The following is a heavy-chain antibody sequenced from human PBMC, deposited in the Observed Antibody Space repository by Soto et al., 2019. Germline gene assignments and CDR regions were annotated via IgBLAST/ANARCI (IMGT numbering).Heavy chain of an antibody. V-gene: IGHV3-23*01. CDR2: ISGSGGST. J-gene: IGHJ4*02. Sequence: GGSLRLSCAASEFTFSSYAMSWVGQAPGKGLEWVSAISGSGGSTYSVDSVKGRFTNSRDNSKNTLYLQMNSLRAEDTAVYYCAKVLAAAGSGFDYWGQGTLVTVSS. CDR1: EFTFSSYA. D-gene: IGHD6-13*01. CDR3: AKVLAAAGSGFDY.